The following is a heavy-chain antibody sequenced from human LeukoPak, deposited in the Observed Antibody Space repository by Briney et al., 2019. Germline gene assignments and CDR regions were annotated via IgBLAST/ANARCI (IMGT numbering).Heavy chain of an antibody. CDR3: ARQAIRGSFDY. V-gene: IGHV5-51*01. Sequence: GGSLKISCKGSGYRFTSYWVGWVRQMPGKGLEWMGIIYPGDSDTRYSPSFQGQVTISADKSISTAYLQWSSLKASDTAMYYCARQAIRGSFDYWGQGTLVSVSS. CDR2: IYPGDSDT. D-gene: IGHD1-26*01. J-gene: IGHJ4*02. CDR1: GYRFTSYW.